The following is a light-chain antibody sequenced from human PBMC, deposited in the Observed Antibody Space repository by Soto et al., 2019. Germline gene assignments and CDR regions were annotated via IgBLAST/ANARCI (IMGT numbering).Light chain of an antibody. CDR1: SSDVGSYNL. J-gene: IGLJ3*02. V-gene: IGLV2-23*02. Sequence: QSALTQPAPVSGSPGQSITFSCTGTSSDVGSYNLVSWYQQHPGKAPKLMIYEVSKRPSGVSNRFSGSKSGNTASLTISGLQAEDEADYYCCSYAGSFTWVFGGGTQLTVL. CDR3: CSYAGSFTWV. CDR2: EVS.